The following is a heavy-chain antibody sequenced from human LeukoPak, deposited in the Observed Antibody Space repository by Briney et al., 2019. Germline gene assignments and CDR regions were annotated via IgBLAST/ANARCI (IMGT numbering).Heavy chain of an antibody. V-gene: IGHV1-18*01. J-gene: IGHJ4*02. CDR2: ISAYNGNT. CDR1: GYTFTSYA. Sequence: ASVKVSCKASGYTFTSYAMHWVRQAPGQRLEWMGWISAYNGNTNYAQKLQGRVTMTTDTSTSTAYMELRSLRSDDTAVCYCARGRSSEFDYWGQGTLVTVSS. D-gene: IGHD3-10*01. CDR3: ARGRSSEFDY.